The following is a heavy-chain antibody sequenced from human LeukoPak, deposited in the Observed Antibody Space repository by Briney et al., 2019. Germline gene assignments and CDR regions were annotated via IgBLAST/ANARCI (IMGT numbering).Heavy chain of an antibody. Sequence: GGSLRLSCAASGFTFSSYAMSWVGQAPGKGVEWVSAISDSGGGTYYADSVKGRFTISSDHSKNTLYLQMNSLRAEDTAVYYCARGTDYGGMGDYFDYWGQGTLVTVSS. D-gene: IGHD4-23*01. CDR2: ISDSGGGT. CDR1: GFTFSSYA. CDR3: ARGTDYGGMGDYFDY. J-gene: IGHJ4*02. V-gene: IGHV3-23*01.